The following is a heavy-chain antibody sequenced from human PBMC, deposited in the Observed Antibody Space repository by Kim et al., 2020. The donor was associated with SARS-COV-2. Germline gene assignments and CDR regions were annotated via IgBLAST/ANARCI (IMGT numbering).Heavy chain of an antibody. J-gene: IGHJ5*02. D-gene: IGHD3-22*01. CDR3: ARVHYDSSGYNWFDP. Sequence: ASVKVSCKASGYTFTSYDINWVRQATGQGLEWMGWMNPNSGNTGYAQKFQGRVTMTRNTSISTAYMELSSLRSEDTAVYYCARVHYDSSGYNWFDPWGQGTLVTVSS. CDR1: GYTFTSYD. V-gene: IGHV1-8*01. CDR2: MNPNSGNT.